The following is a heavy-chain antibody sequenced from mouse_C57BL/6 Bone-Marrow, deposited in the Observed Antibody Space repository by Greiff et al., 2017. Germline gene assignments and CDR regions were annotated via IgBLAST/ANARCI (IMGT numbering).Heavy chain of an antibody. D-gene: IGHD1-1*01. CDR1: GFTFSSYG. CDR3: ARQGYYDGCRTWFAY. CDR2: ISSGGSYT. J-gene: IGHJ3*01. Sequence: EVQVVESGGDLVKPGGSLKLSCAASGFTFSSYGMSWVRQTPDKRLEWVATISSGGSYTYYPDSVQGRFTISRDNAKNTLYLQMSSLKSEDTAMYYCARQGYYDGCRTWFAYWGQGTLVTVSA. V-gene: IGHV5-6*01.